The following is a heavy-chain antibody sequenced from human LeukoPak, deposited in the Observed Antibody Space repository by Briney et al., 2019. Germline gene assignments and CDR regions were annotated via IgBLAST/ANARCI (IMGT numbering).Heavy chain of an antibody. Sequence: SGGSLRLSCAASGFTFSSYPMHWVRQAPGKGLEWVAFIRYDGSNKYYADSVKGRFTISRDNSKNTLYLQMNSLRAEDTAVYYCAKGPTDTAGAFDYWGQGTLVTVSS. J-gene: IGHJ4*02. V-gene: IGHV3-30*02. CDR2: IRYDGSNK. D-gene: IGHD3-9*01. CDR3: AKGPTDTAGAFDY. CDR1: GFTFSSYP.